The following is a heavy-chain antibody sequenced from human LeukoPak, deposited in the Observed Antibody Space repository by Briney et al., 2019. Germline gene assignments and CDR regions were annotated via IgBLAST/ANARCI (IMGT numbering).Heavy chain of an antibody. CDR2: INHSGST. CDR1: GGSFSGYY. V-gene: IGHV4-34*01. CDR3: GSGYSFDY. Sequence: SETLSLTCAVYGGSFSGYYWSWIRQPPGKGLEWIGEINHSGSTNYNPSLKGRVTISVDTSKNQFSLKLSSVTAADTAVYYCGSGYSFDYWGQGTLVTVSS. J-gene: IGHJ4*02. D-gene: IGHD2-21*01.